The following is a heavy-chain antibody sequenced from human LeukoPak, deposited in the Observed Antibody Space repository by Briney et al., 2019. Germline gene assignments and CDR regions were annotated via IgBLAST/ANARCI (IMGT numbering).Heavy chain of an antibody. CDR2: ISYDGSNK. V-gene: IGHV3-30*18. J-gene: IGHJ4*02. CDR1: GFTFSSYG. D-gene: IGHD1-26*01. CDR3: AKAGPVGEVDY. Sequence: GGSLRLSCAASGFTFSSYGMHWVRQAPGKGLEWVAVISYDGSNKYYADSVKGRFTISRDNSKNTLYLQMNSLRAEDTAVYYCAKAGPVGEVDYWGQGTLVTVSS.